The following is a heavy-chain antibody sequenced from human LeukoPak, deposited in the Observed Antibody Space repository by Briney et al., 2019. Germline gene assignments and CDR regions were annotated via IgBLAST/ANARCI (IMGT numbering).Heavy chain of an antibody. V-gene: IGHV3-23*01. CDR3: AKNGRWQAYYFDY. CDR2: ISGGGGNT. D-gene: IGHD4-23*01. CDR1: GFTFSGYA. Sequence: PGASLRLSGAASGFTFSGYAMSWVRQAPGKGLEWVSSISGGGGNTYYADSVKGRFTISRDNSKNTLYLQMNSLRAEDTAVYYCAKNGRWQAYYFDYWGQGTLVTVSS. J-gene: IGHJ4*02.